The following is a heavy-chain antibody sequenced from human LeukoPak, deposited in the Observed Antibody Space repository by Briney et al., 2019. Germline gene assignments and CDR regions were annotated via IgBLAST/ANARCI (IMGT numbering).Heavy chain of an antibody. J-gene: IGHJ4*02. CDR3: ARQGGGWLIDY. V-gene: IGHV4-59*08. CDR1: GGSISSYY. CDR2: IYYSGST. D-gene: IGHD6-19*01. Sequence: SETLPLTCTVSGGSISSYYWSWIRQPPGKGLEWIGYIYYSGSTNYNPSLKSRVTISVDTSKNQFSLKLSSVTAADTAVYYCARQGGGWLIDYWGQGTLVTVSS.